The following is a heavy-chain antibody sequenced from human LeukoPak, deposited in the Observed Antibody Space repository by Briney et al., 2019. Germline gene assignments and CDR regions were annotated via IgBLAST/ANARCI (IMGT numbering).Heavy chain of an antibody. CDR1: GGSISSSSYY. J-gene: IGHJ4*02. D-gene: IGHD3-22*01. Sequence: SETLSLTCSVSGGSISSSSYYWGWIRQPPGKGLEWIGSIYHSGSTYYNPSLKSRVTISVDTSKNQFSLKLSSVTAADTAVYYCARGPDYYDSSLNYYFDYWGQGTLVTVSS. CDR3: ARGPDYYDSSLNYYFDY. V-gene: IGHV4-39*07. CDR2: IYHSGST.